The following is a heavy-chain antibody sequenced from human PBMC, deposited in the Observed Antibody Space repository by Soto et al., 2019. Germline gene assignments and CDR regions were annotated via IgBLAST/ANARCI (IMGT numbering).Heavy chain of an antibody. CDR1: GYTFTAFW. J-gene: IGHJ6*02. CDR2: IDPRDSYS. Sequence: EVQLVQSGAEVKRPGESLTISCQASGYTFTAFWITWVRQMPGKGLEWMATIDPRDSYSNYSLSFQGHVTISTDKSIGTAYLHWSTLEATDTAIYYCAILSTGFCTKTTCQHYFGMDGWGQGTTVTVSS. V-gene: IGHV5-10-1*03. CDR3: AILSTGFCTKTTCQHYFGMDG. D-gene: IGHD2-8*01.